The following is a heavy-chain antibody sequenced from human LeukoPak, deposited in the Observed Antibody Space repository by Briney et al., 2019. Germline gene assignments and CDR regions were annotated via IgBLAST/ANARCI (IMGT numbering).Heavy chain of an antibody. CDR2: IYYSGST. V-gene: IGHV4-59*01. J-gene: IGHJ6*02. Sequence: SETLSLTCTVFGGSISSYYWSWIRQPPGKGLEWIGYIYYSGSTNYNPSLKSRVTISVDTSKNQFSLKLSSVTAADTAVYYCARVTMVRGVIYGMDVWGQGTTVTVSS. CDR3: ARVTMVRGVIYGMDV. D-gene: IGHD3-10*01. CDR1: GGSISSYY.